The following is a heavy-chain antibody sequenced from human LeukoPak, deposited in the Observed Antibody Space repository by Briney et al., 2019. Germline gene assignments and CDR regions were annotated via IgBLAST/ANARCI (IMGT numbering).Heavy chain of an antibody. J-gene: IGHJ4*02. CDR3: ATVRYYYDRSGSYYVKAPFDY. CDR2: FDLEDGET. D-gene: IGHD3-22*01. V-gene: IGHV1-24*01. Sequence: ASVKVSCKVSGYTLTELSMHWVRQPPAKGREWVGGFDLEDGETIYAQKFQGRVTMTEDRSTDTAYMDQSSLTSEDTAVNYCATVRYYYDRSGSYYVKAPFDYWGKGTLVTVS. CDR1: GYTLTELS.